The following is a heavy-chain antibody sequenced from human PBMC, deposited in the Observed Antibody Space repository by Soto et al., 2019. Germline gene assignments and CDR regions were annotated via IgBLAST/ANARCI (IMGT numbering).Heavy chain of an antibody. V-gene: IGHV4-39*01. D-gene: IGHD4-17*01. CDR2: IFYNGNT. CDR3: ARHTYGIGLAF. Sequence: QVQLQESGPGLVKPSETLSLTCSVSGASLTNSDYYWGWIRQPPGKGLEWIGSIFYNGNTFYNPSLKSRVTIFSDTSNKQFSLSLSSVTAEDSGVYYCARHTYGIGLAFWGKGTLVTVSS. J-gene: IGHJ4*02. CDR1: GASLTNSDYY.